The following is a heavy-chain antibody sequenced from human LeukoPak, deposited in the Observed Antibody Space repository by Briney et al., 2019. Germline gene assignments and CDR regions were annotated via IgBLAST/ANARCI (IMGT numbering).Heavy chain of an antibody. V-gene: IGHV1-2*02. CDR3: ARGDYRQLVLNCVY. D-gene: IGHD6-13*01. Sequence: ASVKVSCKASGYTFTGYYMHWVRQAPGQGLEWMGWINPNSGGTNCAQKFQGRVTMTRDTSISTAYMELSRLRSDDTAVYYCARGDYRQLVLNCVYWGQGTLVTVSS. CDR1: GYTFTGYY. J-gene: IGHJ4*02. CDR2: INPNSGGT.